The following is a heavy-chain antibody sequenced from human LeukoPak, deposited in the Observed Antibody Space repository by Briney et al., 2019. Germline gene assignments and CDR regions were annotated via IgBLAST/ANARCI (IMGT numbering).Heavy chain of an antibody. V-gene: IGHV1-69*13. CDR1: GYTFTSYG. CDR2: IIPIFGTA. CDR3: ARVRIIAGYYDFWSGSLDY. D-gene: IGHD3-3*01. J-gene: IGHJ4*02. Sequence: SVKVSCKASGYTFTSYGISWVRQAPGQGLEWMGGIIPIFGTANYAQKFQGRVTITADESTSTAYMELSSLRSEDTAVYYCARVRIIAGYYDFWSGSLDYWGQGTLVTVSS.